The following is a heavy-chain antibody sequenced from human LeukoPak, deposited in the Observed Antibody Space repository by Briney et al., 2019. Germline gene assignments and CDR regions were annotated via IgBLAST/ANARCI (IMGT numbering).Heavy chain of an antibody. D-gene: IGHD6-6*01. CDR3: ARGPNSNWSGLDF. J-gene: IGHJ4*02. Sequence: GGSLRLSCAASGFTFSSHWMHWVRQAPGKGLVWVSRINSDGSSISYADSVKGRFTVSRDNAKNTLYLQVNNLRAEDTAVYYCARGPNSNWSGLDFWGQGTLLTVSS. CDR2: INSDGSSI. CDR1: GFTFSSHW. V-gene: IGHV3-74*01.